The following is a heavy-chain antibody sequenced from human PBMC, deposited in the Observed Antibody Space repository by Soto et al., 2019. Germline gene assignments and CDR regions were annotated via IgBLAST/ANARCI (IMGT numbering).Heavy chain of an antibody. CDR3: ALAYYYGAYYFDY. D-gene: IGHD3-10*01. J-gene: IGHJ4*02. CDR1: GFTFSGSA. CDR2: IRSKANNYAT. Sequence: AGGSLRLSCAASGFTFSGSALHWVRQASGKGLEWLGRIRSKANNYATAYAASVKGRFTISRDDSKNTAFLQMNSLKTDDTAVYYCALAYYYGAYYFDYWGQGTLVTVSS. V-gene: IGHV3-73*01.